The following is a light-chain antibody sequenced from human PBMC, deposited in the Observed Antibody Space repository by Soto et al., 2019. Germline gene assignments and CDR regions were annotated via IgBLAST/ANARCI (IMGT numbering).Light chain of an antibody. CDR2: DAS. V-gene: IGKV3-11*01. CDR3: QQANSFPLN. CDR1: QSVSSY. J-gene: IGKJ4*01. Sequence: EIVLTQSPATISLSTGAIATLSRRASQSVSSYLAWYQQKPGQAPRLLIYDASNRATGIPARFSGSGSGTDFTLTISSLQPEDFATYYCQQANSFPLNFGRGNKVDIK.